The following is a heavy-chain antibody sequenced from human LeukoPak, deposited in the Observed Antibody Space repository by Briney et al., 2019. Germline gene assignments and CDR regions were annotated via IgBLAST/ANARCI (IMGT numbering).Heavy chain of an antibody. CDR3: ATKQWLAPPPDS. CDR1: GFTFSKYW. CDR2: INTDGTVT. J-gene: IGHJ4*02. D-gene: IGHD6-19*01. Sequence: GGSLRLSCAASGFTFSKYWMLWVRQAPGKGLESVSRINTDGTVTTYADSVKGRFTFSRDNADNTMFLQMNSVRGEDTAVYYCATKQWLAPPPDSWGQGTPVTVSS. V-gene: IGHV3-74*01.